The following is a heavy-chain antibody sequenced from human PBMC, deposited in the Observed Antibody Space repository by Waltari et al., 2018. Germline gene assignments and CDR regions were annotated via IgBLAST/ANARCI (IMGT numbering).Heavy chain of an antibody. CDR1: GFPLRSSD. CDR2: IIGSGGST. J-gene: IGHJ4*02. D-gene: IGHD5-12*01. V-gene: IGHV3-23*04. CDR3: AKDRVAPGD. Sequence: EVQLVESGGGLVQPGGSRRLSWSASGFPLRSSDNGWVRQAPGKGLRWVSAIIGSGGSTYYADSVKGRFTISRDNSKNTLYLQMNSLRAEDTAVYYCAKDRVAPGDWGQGTLVTVSS.